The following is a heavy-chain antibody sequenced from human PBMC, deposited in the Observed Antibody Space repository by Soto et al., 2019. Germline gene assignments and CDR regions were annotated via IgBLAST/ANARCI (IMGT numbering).Heavy chain of an antibody. D-gene: IGHD6-19*01. CDR3: ARIYSSGWYLDYFDY. CDR1: GYSFTSYW. J-gene: IGHJ4*02. V-gene: IGHV5-51*01. CDR2: IYPGDSDT. Sequence: PGESLKISCKGSGYSFTSYWIGWVRQMPGKGLEWMGIIYPGDSDTRYSPSFQGQVTISADKSISTAYLQWSSLKASDTAMYYCARIYSSGWYLDYFDYWGQGTLVTVSS.